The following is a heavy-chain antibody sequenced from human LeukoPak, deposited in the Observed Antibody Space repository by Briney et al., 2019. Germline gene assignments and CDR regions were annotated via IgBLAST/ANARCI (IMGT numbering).Heavy chain of an antibody. D-gene: IGHD5-18*01. J-gene: IGHJ4*02. CDR3: ARDPGYSYGH. V-gene: IGHV4-61*01. CDR1: GGSVSSGSYY. CDR2: IYYSGST. Sequence: SETLSLTCTVSGGSVSSGSYYWSWIRQPPGKGLEWIGYIYYSGSTNYNPSLKGRVTISLDTSKNQFSLRLRSVTAADTAVYYCARDPGYSYGHWGQGTLVTVPS.